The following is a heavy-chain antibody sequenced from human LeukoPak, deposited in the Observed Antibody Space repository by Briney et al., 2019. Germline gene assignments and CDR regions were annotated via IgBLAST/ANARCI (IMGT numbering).Heavy chain of an antibody. CDR1: GFTFSSYG. CDR3: ARGRWDGDAYYYYYYEMAV. D-gene: IGHD4-17*01. V-gene: IGHV3-21*01. Sequence: PGGSLRLSCAASGFTFSSYGMNWVRQAPGKGLEWVSSISGSSSHIYYADSVKGRFTISRDNAKNSLYLQMNSLRAEDTAVYYCARGRWDGDAYYYYYYEMAVWGQGTTVTVSS. CDR2: ISGSSSHI. J-gene: IGHJ6*02.